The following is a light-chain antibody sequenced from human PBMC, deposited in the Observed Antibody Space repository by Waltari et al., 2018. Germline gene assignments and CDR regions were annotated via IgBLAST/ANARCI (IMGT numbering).Light chain of an antibody. Sequence: DIQMTQSPSSLSVSVGDRVTITCQASQGIVYFLNWYQHKPGKAPKLLIYDASNLETGHPSRFSGSGSGTDFTFTITILHPEVISTYYCQQYHNFPLAFGQGTRLEIK. J-gene: IGKJ5*01. CDR3: QQYHNFPLA. V-gene: IGKV1-33*01. CDR1: QGIVYF. CDR2: DAS.